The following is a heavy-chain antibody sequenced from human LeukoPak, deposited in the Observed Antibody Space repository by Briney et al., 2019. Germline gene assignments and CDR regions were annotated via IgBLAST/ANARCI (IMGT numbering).Heavy chain of an antibody. V-gene: IGHV3-66*01. D-gene: IGHD3-10*01. CDR2: IYSGGST. J-gene: IGHJ4*02. Sequence: GGSLRLSCAASGFTFSIYWMSWVRQAPGKGLEWVSVIYSGGSTYYADSVKGRFTISRDNSKNTLYLQMNSLRAEDTAVYYCARDFPYGSGSYYKISPPDYWGQGTLVTVSS. CDR1: GFTFSIYW. CDR3: ARDFPYGSGSYYKISPPDY.